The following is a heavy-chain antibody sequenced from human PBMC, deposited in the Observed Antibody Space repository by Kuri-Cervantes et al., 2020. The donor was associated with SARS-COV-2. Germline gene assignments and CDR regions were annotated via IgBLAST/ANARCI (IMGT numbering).Heavy chain of an antibody. V-gene: IGHV4-61*01. Sequence: SETLSLTCIVSGGSVSSGSHYWSWIRQPPGKGLEWIGYIYYSGSTKYNPSLKSRVTMSVDTSKNQFSLKLNSVTPADTVVYYCARTLDYYGSGTYCFDYWGQGTLVTVSS. D-gene: IGHD3-10*01. J-gene: IGHJ4*02. CDR3: ARTLDYYGSGTYCFDY. CDR1: GGSVSSGSHY. CDR2: IYYSGST.